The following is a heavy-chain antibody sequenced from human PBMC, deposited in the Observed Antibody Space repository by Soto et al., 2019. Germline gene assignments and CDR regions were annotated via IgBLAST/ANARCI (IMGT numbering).Heavy chain of an antibody. CDR3: ASRGIAVALYS. CDR1: GGSVSSSTYY. V-gene: IGHV4-39*01. Sequence: LQLQESGPGLVKPSETLSLSCTVSGGSVSSSTYYWGWIRQPPGKGLEWIGSFYYSGSTYYNPSLTGRGTISVDTSKNQFSLKLSSVTAADTAVYYCASRGIAVALYSWGQGTLVTVSS. CDR2: FYYSGST. J-gene: IGHJ4*02. D-gene: IGHD6-19*01.